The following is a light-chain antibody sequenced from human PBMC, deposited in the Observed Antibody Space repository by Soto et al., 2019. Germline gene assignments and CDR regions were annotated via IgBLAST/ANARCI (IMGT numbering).Light chain of an antibody. J-gene: IGKJ4*01. CDR2: DAS. CDR1: QSVSRH. V-gene: IGKV3-11*01. Sequence: EIVLTQAPGTLSLSPGERDTLSCRASQSVSRHLAWYQQKPGQAPRLLIYDASNRTPASPPRSSGSGSATDFTPPISSLQPAEFAVYYCQQRNNRPPVTFGRGTKVDIK. CDR3: QQRNNRPPVT.